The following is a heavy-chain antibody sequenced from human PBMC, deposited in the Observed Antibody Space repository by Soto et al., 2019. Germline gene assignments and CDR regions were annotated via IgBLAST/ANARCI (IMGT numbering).Heavy chain of an antibody. CDR2: IIPSFGTA. CDR1: GGTFSSYA. J-gene: IGHJ5*02. CDR3: ERDNRARYNWFGP. V-gene: IGHV1-69*01. D-gene: IGHD5-12*01. Sequence: QVQLVQSGAEVKKPGSSVKVSCKASGGTFSSYAISWVRQAPGQGLEWMGGIIPSFGTANYAQKFQGRVTITADESTSTAYMELSSLRSDDTAVYYCERDNRARYNWFGPCGQGTLVTVS.